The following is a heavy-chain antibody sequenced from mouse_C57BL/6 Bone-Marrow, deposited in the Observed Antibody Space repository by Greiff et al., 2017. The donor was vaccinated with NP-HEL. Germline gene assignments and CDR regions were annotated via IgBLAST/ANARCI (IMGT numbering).Heavy chain of an antibody. J-gene: IGHJ3*01. CDR1: GFTFSSYG. Sequence: DVQLVESGGDLVKPGGSLKLSCAASGFTFSSYGMSWVRQTPDKRLEWVATISSGGSYTYYPDSVKGRFTISRDNAKNTLYLQMSSLKSEDTAMYYCARHGGSSYAWFAYWGQGTLVTVSA. V-gene: IGHV5-6*01. CDR3: ARHGGSSYAWFAY. CDR2: ISSGGSYT. D-gene: IGHD1-1*01.